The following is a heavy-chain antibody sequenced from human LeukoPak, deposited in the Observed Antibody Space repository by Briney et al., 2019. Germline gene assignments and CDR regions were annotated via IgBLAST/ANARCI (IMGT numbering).Heavy chain of an antibody. D-gene: IGHD5-18*01. Sequence: SETLSLTCTVSGGSISSYYWSWIRQPPGKGLEWIGYIYHSGSTYYNPSLKSRVTISVDRPKNQFSLKLSSVTAADTAVYYCASMSGYTYGPYWGQGTLVTVSS. CDR3: ASMSGYTYGPY. V-gene: IGHV4-59*12. CDR2: IYHSGST. J-gene: IGHJ4*02. CDR1: GGSISSYY.